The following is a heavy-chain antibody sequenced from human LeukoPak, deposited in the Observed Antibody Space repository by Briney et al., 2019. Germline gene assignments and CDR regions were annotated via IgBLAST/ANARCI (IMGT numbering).Heavy chain of an antibody. D-gene: IGHD4-17*01. CDR1: GGSISSSSYY. J-gene: IGHJ6*02. Sequence: PSETLSLTCTVSGGSISSSSYYWGWIRQPPGKGLEWIGEINHSGSTNYNPSLKSRVTISVDTSKNQFSLKLSSVTAADTAVYYCARGMSTVTTVRYYYYGMDVWGQGTTVTVSS. CDR3: ARGMSTVTTVRYYYYGMDV. V-gene: IGHV4-39*07. CDR2: INHSGST.